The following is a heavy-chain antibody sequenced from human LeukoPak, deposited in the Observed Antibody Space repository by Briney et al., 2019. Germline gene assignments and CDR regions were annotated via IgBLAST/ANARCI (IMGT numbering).Heavy chain of an antibody. CDR1: GFTFNSYS. CDR2: ISYDGSNK. J-gene: IGHJ6*03. CDR3: VRGGAGCISTSCYVSYNNYDYFYYYMDV. Sequence: GGSLRLSCAASGFTFNSYSMNWVRQAPGKGLEWVAVISYDGSNKYYADSVKGRFTISRDNSKNTLYLQMNSLRAEDTAVYYCVRGGAGCISTSCYVSYNNYDYFYYYMDVWGKGTTVTVSS. D-gene: IGHD2-2*01. V-gene: IGHV3-30*03.